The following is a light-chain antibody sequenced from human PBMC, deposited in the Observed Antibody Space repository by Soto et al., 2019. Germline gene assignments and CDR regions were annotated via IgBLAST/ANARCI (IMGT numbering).Light chain of an antibody. Sequence: DIQLTQSPSFLSASVGDRVTITCRASQGITNYLAWYQQKPGRAPKLLIYAASTLQSGVPSRFSGSGPGTEFTLTISSLQPEDFGTYYCQQLNSFPPWTFGQGTKVDI. CDR1: QGITNY. V-gene: IGKV1-9*01. CDR3: QQLNSFPPWT. CDR2: AAS. J-gene: IGKJ1*01.